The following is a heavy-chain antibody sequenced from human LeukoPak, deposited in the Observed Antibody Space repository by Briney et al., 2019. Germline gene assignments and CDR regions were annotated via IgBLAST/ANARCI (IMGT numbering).Heavy chain of an antibody. CDR2: IFPSGGEI. Sequence: HPGGSLRLSCAASGFTFSTFAMIWVRQPPGKGLEWVSSIFPSGGEIHYADSMRGRFTISRDNSKSTLSLQMDSLRAEDTAIYYCATYRQVLLPFESWGQGTLVTVSS. CDR3: ATYRQVLLPFES. V-gene: IGHV3-23*01. CDR1: GFTFSTFA. D-gene: IGHD2-8*02. J-gene: IGHJ4*02.